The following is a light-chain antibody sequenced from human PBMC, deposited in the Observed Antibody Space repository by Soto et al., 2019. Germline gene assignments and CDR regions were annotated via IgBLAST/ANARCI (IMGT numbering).Light chain of an antibody. CDR2: GAS. Sequence: EIVRTEYPATLSVAPGERATLSCRASQSVSNNLAWYQQKPGQAPRLLIYGASTRATGIPARFSGSGSGTDFTLTISSLQSEDFAVYYCQQYKNLPRTFGHGTKVEIK. V-gene: IGKV3-15*01. J-gene: IGKJ1*01. CDR1: QSVSNN. CDR3: QQYKNLPRT.